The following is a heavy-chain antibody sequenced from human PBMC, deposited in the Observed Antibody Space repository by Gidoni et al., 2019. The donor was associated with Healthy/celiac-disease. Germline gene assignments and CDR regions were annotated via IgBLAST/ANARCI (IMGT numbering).Heavy chain of an antibody. Sequence: QVQLQESGPGLVKPSETLSLTCAVSGYSISSGYYWGWIRQPPGKGLEWIGSIYHSGRTYYNPSLKSRVTISVDTSKNQFSLKLSSVTAADTAVYYCARVRTIFGVALGMDVWGQGTTVTVSS. CDR1: GYSISSGYY. CDR2: IYHSGRT. J-gene: IGHJ6*02. V-gene: IGHV4-38-2*01. D-gene: IGHD3-3*01. CDR3: ARVRTIFGVALGMDV.